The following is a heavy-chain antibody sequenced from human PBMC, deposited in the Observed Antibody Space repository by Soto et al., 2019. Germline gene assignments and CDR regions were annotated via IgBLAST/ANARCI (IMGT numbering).Heavy chain of an antibody. CDR3: AHRMGKYGFWNGGYFDY. CDR2: IYWDDDK. V-gene: IGHV2-5*02. D-gene: IGHD3-3*01. CDR1: GFSLSTSGVG. J-gene: IGHJ4*02. Sequence: QITLKESGPTLVKPTQTLTLTCTFSGFSLSTSGVGVGWIRQPPGKALEWLAVIYWDDDKRYSPSLKARLAIDKDTSKNQVVLTMTNMDPVDTGTYYCAHRMGKYGFWNGGYFDYWGQGTLVTVPS.